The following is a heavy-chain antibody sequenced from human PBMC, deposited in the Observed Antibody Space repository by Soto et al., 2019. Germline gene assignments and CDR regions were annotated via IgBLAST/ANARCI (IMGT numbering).Heavy chain of an antibody. Sequence: PGGSLRLSCVASGFTFSNYAMSWVRQAPGKGLEWVSGLSDGGGSTFYADSVKGRFTISRDNAKNTLYLQMNSLGVEDTAVYYCARGPYRNTYNWFDSWGQGTLVTVSS. J-gene: IGHJ5*02. CDR3: ARGPYRNTYNWFDS. CDR1: GFTFSNYA. D-gene: IGHD5-12*01. V-gene: IGHV3-23*01. CDR2: LSDGGGST.